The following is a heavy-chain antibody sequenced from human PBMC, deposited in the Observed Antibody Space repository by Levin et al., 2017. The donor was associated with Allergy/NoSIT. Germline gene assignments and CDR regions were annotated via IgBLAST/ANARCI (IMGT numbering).Heavy chain of an antibody. D-gene: IGHD4-17*01. CDR2: ISRSSTTI. Sequence: GGSLRLSCAASGFTFSTYSMNWVRQAPGKGLEWVSYISRSSTTIHYADSVKGRFTISRDNAKNSLFLQMNSLRAEDTAVYYCARGDGDWGVDYWGQGTLVTVSS. V-gene: IGHV3-48*01. CDR3: ARGDGDWGVDY. CDR1: GFTFSTYS. J-gene: IGHJ4*02.